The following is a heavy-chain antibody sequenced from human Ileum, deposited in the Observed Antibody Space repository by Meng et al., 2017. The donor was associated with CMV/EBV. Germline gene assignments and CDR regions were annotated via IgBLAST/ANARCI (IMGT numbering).Heavy chain of an antibody. D-gene: IGHD4-23*01. V-gene: IGHV3-21*06. CDR2: ISSTVGLT. Sequence: GGSLRLSCAASGFTFSSYSMNWVRRAPGKGLEWVASISSTVGLTYYADSVKGRFTISRDNGKNSLYLHMDSLRAEDTAVYYCARSVYGGNDFDSWGQGTLVTVSS. CDR1: GFTFSSYS. J-gene: IGHJ4*02. CDR3: ARSVYGGNDFDS.